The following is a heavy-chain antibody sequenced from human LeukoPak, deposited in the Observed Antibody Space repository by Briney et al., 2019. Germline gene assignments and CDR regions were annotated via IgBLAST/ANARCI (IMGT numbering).Heavy chain of an antibody. J-gene: IGHJ3*02. CDR1: GGSFSGYY. CDR3: AREAPDCTNGVCYIRDAFDI. CDR2: INHSGST. D-gene: IGHD2-8*01. V-gene: IGHV4-34*01. Sequence: SETLSLTCAVYGGSFSGYYWSWLRQPPGKGLEWIGEINHSGSTNYNPSLKSRVTISVDTSKNQFSLKLSSVTAADTAVYYCAREAPDCTNGVCYIRDAFDIWGQGTMVTVSS.